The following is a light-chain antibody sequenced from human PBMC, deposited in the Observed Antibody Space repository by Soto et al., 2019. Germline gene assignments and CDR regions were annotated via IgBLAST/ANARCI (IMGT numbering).Light chain of an antibody. J-gene: IGKJ1*01. CDR3: HQLNNYPPT. CDR1: QSISSSY. V-gene: IGKV3-20*01. CDR2: GAS. Sequence: IVLTQSQGTLSLSPCERATLSWSASQSISSSYLAWYQQKPGQAPRLLIYGASSRATGIPDRFSGSGSGTEFTLTISSLQPEDFATYYCHQLNNYPPTFGQGTKVHIK.